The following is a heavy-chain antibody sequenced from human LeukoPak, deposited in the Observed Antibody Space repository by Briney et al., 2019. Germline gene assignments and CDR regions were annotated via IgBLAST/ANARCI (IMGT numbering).Heavy chain of an antibody. Sequence: GGSLRLSCAASGFTFSSYAMRWVRQAPGKGLEWVSAISGSGGSTYYADSVKGRFSISRDNSKNTLYLQMNSLRAEDTAVYYCAKVPREGYCSGGSCYVFYFDYWGQGTLVTVSS. CDR1: GFTFSSYA. V-gene: IGHV3-23*01. J-gene: IGHJ4*02. D-gene: IGHD2-15*01. CDR2: ISGSGGST. CDR3: AKVPREGYCSGGSCYVFYFDY.